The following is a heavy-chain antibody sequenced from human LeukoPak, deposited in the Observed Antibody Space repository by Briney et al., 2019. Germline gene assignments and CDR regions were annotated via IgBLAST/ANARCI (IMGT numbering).Heavy chain of an antibody. CDR2: IYTSGST. D-gene: IGHD4-11*01. J-gene: IGHJ6*03. Sequence: SETLSLTCTVSGGSISSYYWSWIRQPPGKGLEWIGYIYTSGSTNYNPSLKSRVTISVDTSKNQFSLKLSSVTAADTAVYYCARVEATTVTHYYYYYMDVWGKGTTVTVSS. V-gene: IGHV4-4*09. CDR1: GGSISSYY. CDR3: ARVEATTVTHYYYYYMDV.